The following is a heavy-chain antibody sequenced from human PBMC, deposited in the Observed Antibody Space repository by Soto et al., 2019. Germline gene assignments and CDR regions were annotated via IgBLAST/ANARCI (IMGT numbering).Heavy chain of an antibody. Sequence: QVQLQESGPGLVKPSQTLSLTCTVSGGSISSGGYYWSWIRQHPGKGLEWIGYIHYSGSTYYNPSHKTRVTISVSTSKNQFSLKLSSVTAADTAVYYCARGAGSSYLGNWFDPWGQGTLVTVSS. J-gene: IGHJ5*02. CDR1: GGSISSGGYY. V-gene: IGHV4-31*03. CDR2: IHYSGST. D-gene: IGHD6-6*01. CDR3: ARGAGSSYLGNWFDP.